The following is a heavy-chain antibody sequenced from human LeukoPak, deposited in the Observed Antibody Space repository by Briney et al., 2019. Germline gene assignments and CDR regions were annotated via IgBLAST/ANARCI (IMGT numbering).Heavy chain of an antibody. D-gene: IGHD6-19*01. J-gene: IGHJ2*01. CDR1: GFTLSNYS. CDR3: ARDLGWGSGWYYWYFDL. Sequence: PGGSLRLSCAASGFTLSNYSMNWVRQAPGKGLEWVSYISSSSSTIYFADSVKGRFTISRDNAKNSLYLQMNSLRAEDTAVYYCARDLGWGSGWYYWYFDLWGRGTLVTVSS. V-gene: IGHV3-48*01. CDR2: ISSSSSTI.